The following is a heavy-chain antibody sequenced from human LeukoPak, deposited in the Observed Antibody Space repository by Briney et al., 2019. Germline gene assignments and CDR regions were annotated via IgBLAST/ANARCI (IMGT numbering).Heavy chain of an antibody. Sequence: ASVKVSCKASGYTFTSYGISWARQAPGQGLEWMGWISAYNGNTNYAQKLQGRVTMTTDTSTSTAYMELRSLRSDDTAVYYCARGSEYSSSSPWDYWGQGTLVTVSS. CDR2: ISAYNGNT. CDR1: GYTFTSYG. V-gene: IGHV1-18*01. J-gene: IGHJ4*02. CDR3: ARGSEYSSSSPWDY. D-gene: IGHD6-6*01.